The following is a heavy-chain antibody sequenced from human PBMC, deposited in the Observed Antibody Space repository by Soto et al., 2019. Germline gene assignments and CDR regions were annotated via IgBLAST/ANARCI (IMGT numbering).Heavy chain of an antibody. CDR2: ISYSGST. Sequence: SETLSLTCTVSGGSMSSHYWTWLRQPPGKGLEWIGYISYSGSTYYNPSLKSRVTISADTSRNQSSLKLSSVIAADTAVYYCARADPDASVGYWGQGTLVTVSS. CDR3: ARADPDASVGY. V-gene: IGHV4-59*11. D-gene: IGHD3-16*01. CDR1: GGSMSSHY. J-gene: IGHJ4*02.